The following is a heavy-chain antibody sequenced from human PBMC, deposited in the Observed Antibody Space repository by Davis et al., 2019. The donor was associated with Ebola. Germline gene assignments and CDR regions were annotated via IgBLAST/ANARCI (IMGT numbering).Heavy chain of an antibody. Sequence: ASVKVSCKASGYSLSSYYLHWVRQAPGQGLEWMGVINPSSGSTGYAQKFQGRVTITSDTSTGTVYMEMSSLRSEDTAVYYCARWDVMNYYDFRSGYLPKGYGMDVWGQGTTVTVSS. CDR1: GYSLSSYY. CDR3: ARWDVMNYYDFRSGYLPKGYGMDV. V-gene: IGHV1-46*01. CDR2: INPSSGST. D-gene: IGHD3-3*01. J-gene: IGHJ6*02.